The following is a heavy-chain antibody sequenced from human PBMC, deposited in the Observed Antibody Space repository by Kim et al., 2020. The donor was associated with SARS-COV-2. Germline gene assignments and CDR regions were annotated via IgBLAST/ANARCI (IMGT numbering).Heavy chain of an antibody. V-gene: IGHV3-33*01. CDR3: ARAGTSWSINH. D-gene: IGHD6-13*01. CDR2: TN. Sequence: TNYYANSVNGGFTITRENSKTTLYLQMNSLRAEDTAVYYCARAGTSWSINHWGQGALVTVSS. J-gene: IGHJ5*02.